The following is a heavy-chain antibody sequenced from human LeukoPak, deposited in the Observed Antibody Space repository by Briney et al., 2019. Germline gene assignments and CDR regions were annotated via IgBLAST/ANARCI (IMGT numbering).Heavy chain of an antibody. CDR2: IWSDGTNQ. Sequence: PGGSLRLSCAAAGFTFNHYGMHWVRQAPGKGLEWVAVIWSDGTNQYYADSVKGRFTISIDDSGNTVYLQMNSLRPEDTGVYYCARDAQRGFDYSNSLENWGQGTPVTVST. CDR3: ARDAQRGFDYSNSLEN. D-gene: IGHD4-11*01. V-gene: IGHV3-33*01. CDR1: GFTFNHYG. J-gene: IGHJ4*02.